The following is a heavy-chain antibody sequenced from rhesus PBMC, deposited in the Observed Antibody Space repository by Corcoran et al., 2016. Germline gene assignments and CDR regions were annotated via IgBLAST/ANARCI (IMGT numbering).Heavy chain of an antibody. V-gene: IGHV4-169*01. CDR1: GGSISSSY. Sequence: QLQLQESGPGLVKPSETLSVTCAVSGGSISSSYWSWIRQAPGKGLEWIGYIYGKGSSTNDNPPLKSRVTLSVDTSKNQLSLKLSSVTTADTAVYYCARGGIFGLVIIMADYWGQGVLVTVSS. CDR2: IYGKGSST. D-gene: IGHD3-3*01. J-gene: IGHJ4*01. CDR3: ARGGIFGLVIIMADY.